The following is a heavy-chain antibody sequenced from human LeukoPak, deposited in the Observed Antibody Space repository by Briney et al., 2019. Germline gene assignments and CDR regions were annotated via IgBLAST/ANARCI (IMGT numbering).Heavy chain of an antibody. CDR3: ARVGIYGDYGRYFDY. CDR2: RNGGSI. V-gene: IGHV3-20*04. D-gene: IGHD4-17*01. J-gene: IGHJ4*02. Sequence: PGGSLRLSCAASGFTFDSYGMSWVRLAPGKGLEWVSGRNGGSIGYAHSVKSRFTISRDNAKNSLYLQMNSLRAEDTALYYCARVGIYGDYGRYFDYWGQGTLVTVSS. CDR1: GFTFDSYG.